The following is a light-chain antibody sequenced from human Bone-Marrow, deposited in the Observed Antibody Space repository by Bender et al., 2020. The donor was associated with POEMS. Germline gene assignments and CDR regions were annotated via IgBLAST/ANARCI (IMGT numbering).Light chain of an antibody. CDR2: QDT. J-gene: IGLJ2*01. CDR1: KLGEEY. Sequence: SYELTQPPSVSVSPGQTATITCSGEKLGEEYACWYQQKPGQSPVVVIYQDTKRPSGIPERFSGSTSGNTASLTISGTQTMDEADYYCQSWGSNTAVFGGGTKLTGL. V-gene: IGLV3-1*01. CDR3: QSWGSNTAV.